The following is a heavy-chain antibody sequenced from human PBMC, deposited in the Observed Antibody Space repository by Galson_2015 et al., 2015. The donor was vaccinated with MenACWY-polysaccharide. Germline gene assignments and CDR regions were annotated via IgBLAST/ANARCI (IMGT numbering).Heavy chain of an antibody. CDR2: IQYDGSNK. J-gene: IGHJ3*02. Sequence: SLRLSCAASGLRFSGSGMHWVRQAPGKGLEWVAVIQYDGSNKVYADSVKGRLTISRDNSKNTLYLEMNSLRAEDTAVYYCAREGSRIVFHAFDTWGQGTMVTVSS. D-gene: IGHD2-15*01. V-gene: IGHV3-33*01. CDR1: GLRFSGSG. CDR3: AREGSRIVFHAFDT.